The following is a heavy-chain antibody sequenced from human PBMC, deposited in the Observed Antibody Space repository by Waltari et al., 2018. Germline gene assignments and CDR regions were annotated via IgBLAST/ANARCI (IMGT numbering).Heavy chain of an antibody. CDR3: GRIAFGDEGGYFQY. D-gene: IGHD4-17*01. CDR1: GGSISTNYN. J-gene: IGHJ1*01. CDR2: MQYRGST. Sequence: QLQLQESGPGLVKPSETLSLTCTVSGGSISTNYNWGWTRQPPGKGLEWMGNMQYRGSTFYNPSRESRVTISLDTWKNQFSLRLSSVGAADTAVYFCGRIAFGDEGGYFQYWGQGTLVTVSS. V-gene: IGHV4-39*01.